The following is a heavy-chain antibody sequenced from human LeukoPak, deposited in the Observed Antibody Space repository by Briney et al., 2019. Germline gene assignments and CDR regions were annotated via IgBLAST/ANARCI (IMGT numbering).Heavy chain of an antibody. J-gene: IGHJ4*02. CDR1: GFTFTSYT. CDR2: ITNNGVHT. V-gene: IGHV3-21*01. Sequence: GGSLRLSCAASGFTFTSYTMSWVRQAPGKGLEWVSSITNNGVHTYYTDSVKGRFTISRDNANNSLYLQMNSLRAEDTAISYCARQPQVAHFDYWGQGTLVSVSS. CDR3: ARQPQVAHFDY. D-gene: IGHD2-15*01.